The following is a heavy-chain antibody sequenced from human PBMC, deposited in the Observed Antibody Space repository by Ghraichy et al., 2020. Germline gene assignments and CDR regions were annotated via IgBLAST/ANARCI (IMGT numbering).Heavy chain of an antibody. CDR3: AKDMGMYNWNDLGYFDY. J-gene: IGHJ4*02. CDR2: ISGSGGST. Sequence: LSLTCAASGFTFSSYAMSWVRQAPGKGLEWVSAISGSGGSTYYADSVKGRFTISRDNSKNTLYLQMNSLRAEDTAVYYCAKDMGMYNWNDLGYFDYWGQGTLVTVSS. D-gene: IGHD1-1*01. CDR1: GFTFSSYA. V-gene: IGHV3-23*01.